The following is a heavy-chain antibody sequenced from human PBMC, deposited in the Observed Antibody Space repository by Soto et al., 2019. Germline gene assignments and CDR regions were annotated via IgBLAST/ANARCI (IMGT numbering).Heavy chain of an antibody. CDR1: GFTFSSYA. D-gene: IGHD6-13*01. CDR2: ISGSGGST. V-gene: IGHV3-23*01. Sequence: GGSLRLSCAASGFTFSSYAMSWVRQAPGKGLEWVSAISGSGGSTYYADSVKGRFTISRDNSKNTLYLQMNSLRAEDLAVNYCGKELSIRGCWYDAFDIWGQGTMVTVSS. CDR3: GKELSIRGCWYDAFDI. J-gene: IGHJ3*02.